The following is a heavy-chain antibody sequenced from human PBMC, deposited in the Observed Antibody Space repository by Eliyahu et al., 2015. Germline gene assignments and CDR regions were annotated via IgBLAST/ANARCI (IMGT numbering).Heavy chain of an antibody. Sequence: QVQLQESGPGLVKSSQTLSLTCXVXGAXVSNXDYYWGXXRQHPGKGLEWIGYIHHSGSTYYNPSLKSRFTISVDTSNNQFSLNLTSVTAADTAVYYCAREVRDNSLFFDYWGQGTLVTVSS. CDR3: AREVRDNSLFFDY. D-gene: IGHD4-23*01. CDR2: IHHSGST. J-gene: IGHJ4*02. CDR1: GAXVSNXDYY. V-gene: IGHV4-31*03.